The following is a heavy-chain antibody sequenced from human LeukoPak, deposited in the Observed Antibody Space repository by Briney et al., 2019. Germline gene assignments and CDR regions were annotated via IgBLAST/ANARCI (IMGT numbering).Heavy chain of an antibody. D-gene: IGHD2-15*01. J-gene: IGHJ4*02. CDR1: GYTFTSYY. CDR3: ARWELLPYYFDY. Sequence: ASVKVSCKASGYTFTSYYMHWVRQAPGQGLEWMGIINPSGGSTSYAQKFQGRVTMTTDTSTSTAYMELRSLRSDDTAVYYCARWELLPYYFDYWGQGTLVTVSS. V-gene: IGHV1-46*01. CDR2: INPSGGST.